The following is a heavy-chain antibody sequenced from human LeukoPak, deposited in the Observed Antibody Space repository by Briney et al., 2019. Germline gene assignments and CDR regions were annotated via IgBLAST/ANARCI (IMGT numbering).Heavy chain of an antibody. CDR2: IKQDGSEK. D-gene: IGHD6-19*01. CDR1: RFTFSSYW. J-gene: IGHJ4*02. CDR3: ARLGQYGIAVAES. Sequence: GGSLRLSCAASRFTFSSYWMSWVRQAPGKGLGWVASIKQDGSEKYYVDSVEGRFTISRDNAENPLYLQMNSLRAEDTAVYFCARLGQYGIAVAESWGQGTLVTVSS. V-gene: IGHV3-7*01.